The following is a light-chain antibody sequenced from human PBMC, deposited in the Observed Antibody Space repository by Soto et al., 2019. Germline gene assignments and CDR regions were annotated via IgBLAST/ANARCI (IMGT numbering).Light chain of an antibody. CDR3: QSYDSSLSGYV. Sequence: QSVLTQPPAVSGAPGQRVTISCTGSSCNIGAGYDVHWYQQLPGTAPKLLIYGNSNRPSGVPDRFSGSKSGTSASLAITGLQAEDEADYYCQSYDSSLSGYVFGTGTKATVL. V-gene: IGLV1-40*01. CDR1: SCNIGAGYD. CDR2: GNS. J-gene: IGLJ1*01.